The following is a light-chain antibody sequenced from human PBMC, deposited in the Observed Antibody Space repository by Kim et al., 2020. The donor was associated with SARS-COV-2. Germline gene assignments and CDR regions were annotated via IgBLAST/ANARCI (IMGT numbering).Light chain of an antibody. Sequence: SSELTQDPALSVTLGQTVSITCQGDSLRLYYVSWYQRRTGQAPVLVMYGKNTRPSGIPDRMSGSTSGNTASLAISGAQSEDEADYYCQSRDSSGKVVFGGGTQLTVL. CDR2: GKN. V-gene: IGLV3-19*01. CDR1: SLRLYY. J-gene: IGLJ2*01. CDR3: QSRDSSGKVV.